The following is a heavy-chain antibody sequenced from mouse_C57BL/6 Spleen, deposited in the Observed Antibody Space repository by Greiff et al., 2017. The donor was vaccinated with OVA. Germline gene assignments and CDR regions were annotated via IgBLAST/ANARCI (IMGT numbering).Heavy chain of an antibody. CDR3: ARGVYGYDIAY. CDR2: ISSGSSTI. J-gene: IGHJ3*01. CDR1: GFTFSDYG. V-gene: IGHV5-17*01. Sequence: EVKVVESGGGLVKPGGSLKLSCAASGFTFSDYGMHWVRQAPEKGLEWVAYISSGSSTIYYADTVKGRFTISRDNAKNTLFLQMTSLRSEDTAMYYCARGVYGYDIAYWGQGTLVTVSA. D-gene: IGHD2-2*01.